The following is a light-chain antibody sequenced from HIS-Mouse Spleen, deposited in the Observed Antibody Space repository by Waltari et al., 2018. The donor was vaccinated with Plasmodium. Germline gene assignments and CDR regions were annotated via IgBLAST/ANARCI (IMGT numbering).Light chain of an antibody. J-gene: IGLJ3*02. V-gene: IGLV2-23*03. Sequence: QSALTQPASVSGSPGQSIPISCTGTSSDVGSSNLVSWYQQHPGKAPKLMIYEGSKRPSGVSNRFSGSKSGNTASLTISGLQAEDEADYYCCSYAGSSTFVFGGGTKLTVL. CDR2: EGS. CDR3: CSYAGSSTFV. CDR1: SSDVGSSNL.